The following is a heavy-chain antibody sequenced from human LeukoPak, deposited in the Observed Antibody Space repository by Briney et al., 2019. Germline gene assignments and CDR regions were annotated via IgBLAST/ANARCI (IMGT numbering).Heavy chain of an antibody. CDR3: AREELWVGELSCLDY. V-gene: IGHV1-2*02. CDR1: GYTFTGYY. Sequence: ASVKASCKASGYTFTGYYMHWVRQAPVQGLECMGWINPNSGGTNYAQKFLGRVTMTRDTSISTAYMEQSRRRDVDTPAYNTAREELWVGELSCLDYWGQGILVTVSS. D-gene: IGHD3-10*01. CDR2: INPNSGGT. J-gene: IGHJ4*02.